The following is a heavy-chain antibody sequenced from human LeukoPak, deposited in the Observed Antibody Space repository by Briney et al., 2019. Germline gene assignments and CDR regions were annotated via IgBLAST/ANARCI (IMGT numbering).Heavy chain of an antibody. J-gene: IGHJ4*02. CDR3: ARQTGSGLFILP. V-gene: IGHV4-39*01. CDR2: IYYSGNT. D-gene: IGHD3/OR15-3a*01. CDR1: GVSISSSNSY. Sequence: SETLSLTCTVSGVSISSSNSYWGWIRQPPGKGLEWIGSIYYSGNTYYNASLKSQVSISIDTSKNQFSLRLTSVTAADTAVYYCARQTGSGLFILPGGQGTLVTVS.